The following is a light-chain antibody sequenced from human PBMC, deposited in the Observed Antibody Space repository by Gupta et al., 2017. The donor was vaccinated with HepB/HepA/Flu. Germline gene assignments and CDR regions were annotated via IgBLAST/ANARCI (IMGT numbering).Light chain of an antibody. CDR1: SSDVGGYNY. CDR2: DVT. J-gene: IGLJ2*01. V-gene: IGLV2-14*03. CDR3: TYYTSNGIVI. Sequence: QSALTQPASVSGSPGQSIPISCTGTSSDVGGYNYVSWYQQHPGKAPKLMIYDVTNRPAGVSNRFSGSKSGNTASLTISGLEAEDEAVYYCTYYTSNGIVIFGGGTKLT.